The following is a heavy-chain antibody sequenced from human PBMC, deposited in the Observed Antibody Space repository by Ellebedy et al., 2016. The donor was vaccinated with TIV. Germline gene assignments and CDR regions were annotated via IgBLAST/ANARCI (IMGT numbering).Heavy chain of an antibody. Sequence: GESLKISCAASGFTFSSYAMSWVRQAPGKGLEWVSTISNTGSRTYYADSVEGRFTISRDNSKNTLYLQMNSLRAEDTAVYYCAKDDGYYYDSSGYYYYHWGQGTLVTVSS. CDR1: GFTFSSYA. J-gene: IGHJ4*02. CDR2: ISNTGSRT. CDR3: AKDDGYYYDSSGYYYYH. V-gene: IGHV3-23*01. D-gene: IGHD3-22*01.